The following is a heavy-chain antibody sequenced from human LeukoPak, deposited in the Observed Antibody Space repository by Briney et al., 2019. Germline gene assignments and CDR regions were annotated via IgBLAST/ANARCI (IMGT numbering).Heavy chain of an antibody. Sequence: AGGSLRLSCAASGLAVSNKYLTWVRQAPGKGLEWVSLIYGGGRTTYADSVKGRFTISRDNFKNTLYLQMNSLRAEDTAFYYCASYENDVSNWYFDLWGRGTLVTVSS. V-gene: IGHV3-53*01. CDR3: ASYENDVSNWYFDL. J-gene: IGHJ2*01. D-gene: IGHD3-16*01. CDR1: GLAVSNKY. CDR2: IYGGGRT.